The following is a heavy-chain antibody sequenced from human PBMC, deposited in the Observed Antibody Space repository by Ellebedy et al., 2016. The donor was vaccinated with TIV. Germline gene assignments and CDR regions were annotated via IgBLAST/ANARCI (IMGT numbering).Heavy chain of an antibody. CDR2: ISYDGSNK. CDR3: ASSPGLRLYYYYYGMDV. V-gene: IGHV3-30-3*01. J-gene: IGHJ6*02. Sequence: GGSLRLSXAASGFTFSSYAMHWVRQAPGKGLEWVAVISYDGSNKYYADSVKGRFTISRDNSKNTLYLQMNSLRAEDTAVYYCASSPGLRLYYYYYGMDVWGQGTTVTVSS. CDR1: GFTFSSYA. D-gene: IGHD4-17*01.